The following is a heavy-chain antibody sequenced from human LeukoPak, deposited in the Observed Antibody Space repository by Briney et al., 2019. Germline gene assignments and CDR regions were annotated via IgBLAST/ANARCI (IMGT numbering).Heavy chain of an antibody. V-gene: IGHV5-51*01. CDR2: IYPGDSDT. J-gene: IGHJ6*02. Sequence: GESLKISCKGSGYSFTSYWIGWVRQMRGKGLEWMGIIYPGDSDTRYSPSFQGKVTISADKSISTAYLQWSSLKASDTDMYYCAIPGGYCSGGSCSGMDVWGQGTTVTVSS. CDR3: AIPGGYCSGGSCSGMDV. CDR1: GYSFTSYW. D-gene: IGHD2-15*01.